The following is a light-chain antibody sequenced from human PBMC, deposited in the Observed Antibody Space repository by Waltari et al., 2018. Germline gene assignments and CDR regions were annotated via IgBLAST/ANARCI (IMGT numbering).Light chain of an antibody. CDR2: EVS. Sequence: DVVMTQTPLSLSVPPGQPASISCKSSQSLLHRDGRTYLSWYVQKPGQPPQVLIYEVSSRLSGVPERFSGTGSGTDFTLKISRVEAEDVGVYYCMQNIQMHTFGPGTKLEIK. J-gene: IGKJ2*01. V-gene: IGKV2D-29*01. CDR3: MQNIQMHT. CDR1: QSLLHRDGRTY.